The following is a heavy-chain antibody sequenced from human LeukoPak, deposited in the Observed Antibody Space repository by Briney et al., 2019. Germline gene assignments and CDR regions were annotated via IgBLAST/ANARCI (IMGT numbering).Heavy chain of an antibody. J-gene: IGHJ4*02. CDR1: GFTFTTYW. CDR2: IKQDGSEK. CDR3: AMRIGFDY. Sequence: PGGSLRLSCVGSGFTFTTYWMSWVRQAPGKGLEWVANIKQDGSEKYYGDSVKGRFTISRDNAKNSVYLQMNSLRAEDTAVYYCAMRIGFDYWGQGTLVTVSS. V-gene: IGHV3-7*01.